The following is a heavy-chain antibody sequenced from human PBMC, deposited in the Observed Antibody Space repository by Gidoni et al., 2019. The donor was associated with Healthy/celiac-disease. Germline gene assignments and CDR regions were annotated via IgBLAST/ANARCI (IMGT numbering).Heavy chain of an antibody. V-gene: IGHV3-49*04. Sequence: EVQLVESGGGLVQPGRSLRLSCTASGFTFGYYAMSWVRQAPGKGLEWVGFIRSKAYGGTTEYAASVKGRFNISRDDSKSIAYLQMNSLKTEDTAVYYCTREGKYYDFWSGYPPLDYWGQGTLVTVSS. J-gene: IGHJ4*02. D-gene: IGHD3-3*01. CDR1: GFTFGYYA. CDR3: TREGKYYDFWSGYPPLDY. CDR2: IRSKAYGGTT.